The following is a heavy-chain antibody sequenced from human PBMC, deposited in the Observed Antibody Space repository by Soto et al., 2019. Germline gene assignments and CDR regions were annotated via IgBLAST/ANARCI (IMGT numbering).Heavy chain of an antibody. CDR2: IKKDGSNK. V-gene: IGHV3-7*01. J-gene: IGHJ4*02. Sequence: GGSLRLSCATSGFTFSSYWMSWVRQAPGKGLVWVSRIKKDGSNKHYVDSVEGRFTISRDKAKNTLYLQMNSLRAEDTAVYYCARQNTYASDYWGQGTLVTVSS. CDR3: ARQNTYASDY. CDR1: GFTFSSYW. D-gene: IGHD3-16*01.